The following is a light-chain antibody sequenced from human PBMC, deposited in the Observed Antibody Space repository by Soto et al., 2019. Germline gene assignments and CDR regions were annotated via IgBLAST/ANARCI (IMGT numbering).Light chain of an antibody. CDR1: QSVSNN. J-gene: IGKJ5*01. V-gene: IGKV3-15*01. Sequence: EIVLTQSQRTLSLSPSASAPLXSPASQSVSNNYLAWYQQKPGQTPRLLIYDVSIRATGVPARFSGTGSETDFTLTISGLQSEDSAVYFCQQYNNWPFSFGQGTRLEIK. CDR3: QQYNNWPFS. CDR2: DVS.